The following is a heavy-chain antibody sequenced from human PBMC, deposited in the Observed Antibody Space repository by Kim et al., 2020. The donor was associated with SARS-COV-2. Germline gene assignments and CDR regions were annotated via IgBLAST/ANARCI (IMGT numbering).Heavy chain of an antibody. D-gene: IGHD6-19*01. Sequence: RYSPSFQGTVTISADKSINTAYLQWSSLRASDTAMYYCARGSGWSGRLDDWGQGTLVTVSS. V-gene: IGHV5-51*01. CDR3: ARGSGWSGRLDD. J-gene: IGHJ4*02.